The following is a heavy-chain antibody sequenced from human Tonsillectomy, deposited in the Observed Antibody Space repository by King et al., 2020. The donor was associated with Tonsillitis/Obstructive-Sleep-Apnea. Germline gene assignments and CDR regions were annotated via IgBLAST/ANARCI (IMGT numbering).Heavy chain of an antibody. Sequence: QLVQSGAEVKKPGESLRISCKGSGYSFTSYWISWVRQMPGKGLEWMGRIDPSDSYTNYSPSFQGHVTISADKSISTAYLQWSSLKASDTAMYYCARNDYGDYDRNYYYYYYIDVWGKGTTVTVSS. D-gene: IGHD4-17*01. CDR2: IDPSDSYT. J-gene: IGHJ6*03. CDR3: ARNDYGDYDRNYYYYYYIDV. CDR1: GYSFTSYW. V-gene: IGHV5-10-1*01.